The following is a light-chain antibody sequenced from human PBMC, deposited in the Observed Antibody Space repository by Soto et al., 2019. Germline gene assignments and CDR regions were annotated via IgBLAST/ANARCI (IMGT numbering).Light chain of an antibody. Sequence: DIQMTQSPSSLSASVGDRVTITCRASQSISSYLNWYQQKPGKAPKLLIYAASSLQSGVPASFSGSGSGTDFALTLSRLQPEDFANYYWHQGYSTPPLYTFGQGTKVEIK. CDR2: AAS. CDR3: HQGYSTPPLYT. J-gene: IGKJ2*01. CDR1: QSISSY. V-gene: IGKV1-39*01.